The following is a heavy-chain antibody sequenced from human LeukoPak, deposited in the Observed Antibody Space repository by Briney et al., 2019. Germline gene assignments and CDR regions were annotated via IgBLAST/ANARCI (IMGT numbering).Heavy chain of an antibody. Sequence: LGTLSLTCTVSGGSFSGYYWSWIRQPPGKGLEWIGEIAHRGSTNYNPSLKSRVTMSVDTSKNQFSLKLSSVTAADTAVYYCAMTVASREFDPWGQGTLVTVSS. CDR2: IAHRGST. V-gene: IGHV4-34*01. J-gene: IGHJ5*01. CDR3: AMTVASREFDP. D-gene: IGHD6-19*01. CDR1: GGSFSGYY.